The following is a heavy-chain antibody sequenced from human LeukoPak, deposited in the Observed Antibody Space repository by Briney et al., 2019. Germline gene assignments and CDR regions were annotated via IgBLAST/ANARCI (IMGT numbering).Heavy chain of an antibody. D-gene: IGHD6-13*01. Sequence: SSAWVSCKASGGTFSSYAISWVRQAPGQGLEWMGGIIPIFGTASYAQTFQRRVTITADESTSTAYMELSSLRSEDTAVYYCARDPIAAAGKLDWGQGTLVTVSS. J-gene: IGHJ4*02. CDR2: IIPIFGTA. V-gene: IGHV1-69*01. CDR3: ARDPIAAAGKLD. CDR1: GGTFSSYA.